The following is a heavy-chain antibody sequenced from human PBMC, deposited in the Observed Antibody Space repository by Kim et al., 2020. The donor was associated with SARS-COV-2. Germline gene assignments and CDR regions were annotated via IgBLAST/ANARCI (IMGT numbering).Heavy chain of an antibody. CDR1: GGTFSSYA. Sequence: SVKVSCKASGGTFSSYAISWVRQAPGQGLEWMGGIIPIFGTANYAQKFQGRVTITADESTSTAYMELSSLRSEDTAVYYCARYGYDILTGYHYYYYGMDVWGQGTTVTVSS. CDR2: IIPIFGTA. CDR3: ARYGYDILTGYHYYYYGMDV. V-gene: IGHV1-69*13. J-gene: IGHJ6*02. D-gene: IGHD3-9*01.